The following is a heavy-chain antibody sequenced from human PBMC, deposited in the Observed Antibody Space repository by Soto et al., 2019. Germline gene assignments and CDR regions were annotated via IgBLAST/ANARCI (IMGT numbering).Heavy chain of an antibody. CDR1: GFTFSSYS. J-gene: IGHJ4*02. CDR2: ISSSSSYI. Sequence: LKISCAASGFTFSSYSMNWVRQAPGKGLEWVSSISSSSSYIYYADSVKGRFTISRDNAKNSLYLQMNNLRAEDTAVYYCARDFGCFTIIPGPFDYWGQGTLVTVSS. V-gene: IGHV3-21*01. CDR3: ARDFGCFTIIPGPFDY. D-gene: IGHD3-3*01.